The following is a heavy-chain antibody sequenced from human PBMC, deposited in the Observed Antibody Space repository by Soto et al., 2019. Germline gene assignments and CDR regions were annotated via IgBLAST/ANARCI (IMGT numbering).Heavy chain of an antibody. CDR2: ISTGGSSI. Sequence: GGSLRLSCAASEFIFSSFEMNWVRQAPGKGLEWVSYISTGGSSIYYADSVKGRFTMSRDNAKNLLYLQMNSLRAEDTAVYYCARGGRRSYFDNWGQGTRVTVSS. J-gene: IGHJ4*02. V-gene: IGHV3-48*03. D-gene: IGHD3-16*01. CDR3: ARGGRRSYFDN. CDR1: EFIFSSFE.